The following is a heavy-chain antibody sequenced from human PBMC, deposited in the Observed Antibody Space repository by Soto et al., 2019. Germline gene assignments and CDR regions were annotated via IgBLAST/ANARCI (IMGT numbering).Heavy chain of an antibody. V-gene: IGHV1-69*01. Sequence: QVQLVQSGAEVRKPGSSVTVSCKASGGTFSNYAISWVRQAPGQGLEWMGGIIPIVGTGSYAQKFQGRVTITADEPTTTAYMELSSLRFEDTAVYYCARVVILVPTAATHYYYPWDVWGPGMTVTVSS. D-gene: IGHD2-2*01. CDR2: IIPIVGTG. CDR1: GGTFSNYA. CDR3: ARVVILVPTAATHYYYPWDV. J-gene: IGHJ6*02.